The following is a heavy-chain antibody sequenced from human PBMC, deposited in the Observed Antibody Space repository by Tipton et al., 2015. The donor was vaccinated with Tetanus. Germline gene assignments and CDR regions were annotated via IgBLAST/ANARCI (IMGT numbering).Heavy chain of an antibody. D-gene: IGHD1-1*01. Sequence: SGFTFSTHGMHWVRQAPGKGLEWVALVWYDGARKYYTESVEGRFTISRDNSKNTLHLQMNSLRVDDTAVYYCAKDLSPNVGFDLWGRGTLVTVSS. V-gene: IGHV3-33*06. J-gene: IGHJ2*01. CDR2: VWYDGARK. CDR3: AKDLSPNVGFDL. CDR1: GFTFSTHG.